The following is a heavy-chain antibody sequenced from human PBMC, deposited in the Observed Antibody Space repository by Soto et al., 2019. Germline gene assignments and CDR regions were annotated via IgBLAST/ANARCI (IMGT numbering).Heavy chain of an antibody. CDR1: GFTFSRSA. CDR3: TTGLSNGYYNFDY. D-gene: IGHD3-22*01. CDR2: IRSKLHSYAT. J-gene: IGHJ4*02. V-gene: IGHV3-73*01. Sequence: GGSLRLSCAASGFTFSRSAMHWVRQTSGKGLEWIGRIRSKLHSYATAYAESVKGRFTISRDDSKNTAYLQMDSLKTEDTAVYYCTTGLSNGYYNFDYWGQGTPVTVSS.